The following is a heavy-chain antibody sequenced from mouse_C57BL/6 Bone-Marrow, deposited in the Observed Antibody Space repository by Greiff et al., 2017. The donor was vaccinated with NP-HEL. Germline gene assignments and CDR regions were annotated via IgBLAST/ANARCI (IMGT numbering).Heavy chain of an antibody. CDR2: IYPGSGNT. Sequence: QVQLKQSGAELVRPGASVKLSCKASGYTFTDYYINWVKQRPGQGLEWIARIYPGSGNTYYNEKFKGKATLTAEKSSSTAYMQLSSLTSEDSAVYFGARFYDYEDFDVWGTGTTVTVSS. J-gene: IGHJ1*03. V-gene: IGHV1-76*01. CDR3: ARFYDYEDFDV. CDR1: GYTFTDYY. D-gene: IGHD2-4*01.